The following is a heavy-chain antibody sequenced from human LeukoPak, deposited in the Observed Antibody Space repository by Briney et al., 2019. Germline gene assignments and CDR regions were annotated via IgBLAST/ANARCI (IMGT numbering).Heavy chain of an antibody. CDR1: GFTLSSYG. D-gene: IGHD6-19*01. Sequence: PGGSLRLSCAASGFTLSSYGMHWVRQAPGKGLEWVAVISYDGSNKYYADSVKGRFTISRDNSKNTLYLQMNSLRAEDTAVYYCAKGRGRIAVAGTRIDYWGQGTLVTVSS. J-gene: IGHJ4*02. V-gene: IGHV3-30*18. CDR3: AKGRGRIAVAGTRIDY. CDR2: ISYDGSNK.